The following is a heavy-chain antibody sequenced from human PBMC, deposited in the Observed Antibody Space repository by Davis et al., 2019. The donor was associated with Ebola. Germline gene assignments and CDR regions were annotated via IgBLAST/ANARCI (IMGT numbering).Heavy chain of an antibody. J-gene: IGHJ3*02. CDR3: VKSSLGYCSSTSCHLTPGAFDI. Sequence: PGGFLRLSCSASGFTFSRYAMHWSGKAPGKGLEYVSAISSNGGSTYYADSVKGRLTISRDNSKKTLYLQMSSLRAEYTAVYYCVKSSLGYCSSTSCHLTPGAFDIWGQGTMVTVSS. V-gene: IGHV3-64D*06. CDR1: GFTFSRYA. D-gene: IGHD2-2*03. CDR2: ISSNGGST.